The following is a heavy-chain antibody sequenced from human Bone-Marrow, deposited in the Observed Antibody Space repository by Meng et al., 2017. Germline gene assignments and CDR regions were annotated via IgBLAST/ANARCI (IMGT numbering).Heavy chain of an antibody. CDR3: ARDRRIAVAGTTNYYYGMDV. D-gene: IGHD6-19*01. V-gene: IGHV4-4*02. CDR1: GGSISSSNW. J-gene: IGHJ6*02. Sequence: SETLSLTCAVSGGSISSSNWWSWVRQPPGKGPEWIGEIYHSGSTNYNPSLKSRVTISVDKSKNQFSLKLSSVTAADTAVYYCARDRRIAVAGTTNYYYGMDVWGQGTTVTVSS. CDR2: IYHSGST.